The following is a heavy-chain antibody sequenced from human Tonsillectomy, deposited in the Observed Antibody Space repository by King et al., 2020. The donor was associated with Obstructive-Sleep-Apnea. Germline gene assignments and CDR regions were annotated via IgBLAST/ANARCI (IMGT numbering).Heavy chain of an antibody. V-gene: IGHV4-31*03. D-gene: IGHD2-2*01. CDR2: TYYSVIT. CDR3: AREGTSSSPNWFGP. CDR1: DGAFSVGSHH. J-gene: IGHJ5*02. Sequence: VQLQESGPGLVKPSQTLSLTCTVSDGAFSVGSHHWNWIRQLPGKGLEWIGYTYYSVITSYNPSLKGRDSISVDKSKGQFSLRLDSVTAADTAVYYCAREGTSSSPNWFGPWGPGTLVTVSS.